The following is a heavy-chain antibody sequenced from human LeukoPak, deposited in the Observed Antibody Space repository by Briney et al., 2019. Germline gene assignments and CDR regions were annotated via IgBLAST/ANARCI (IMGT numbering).Heavy chain of an antibody. Sequence: SETLSLTCTVSGGSISTNYWSWIRQPPGKGLEWIGYIYYTGNSDYNPSLKNRVTISMDTSKNQFSLKLTSVTAADTAVYFCARHPFSSPFDYWGQGTLVTVSS. CDR1: GGSISTNY. CDR2: IYYTGNS. V-gene: IGHV4-59*08. CDR3: ARHPFSSPFDY. J-gene: IGHJ4*02.